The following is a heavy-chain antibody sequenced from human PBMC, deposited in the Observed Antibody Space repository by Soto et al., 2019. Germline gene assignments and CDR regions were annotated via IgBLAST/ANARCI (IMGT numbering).Heavy chain of an antibody. CDR2: ISDSGVNT. V-gene: IGHV3-23*01. Sequence: GGSLRLSCVVSGFTFSNYAMSWVRQAPGMGLEWVSTISDSGVNTFFGDSMKDRFTISRDNSKSTVYLQLNTVRAEDTAIYYCARAIGADFFDYWGQGTLVTVSS. D-gene: IGHD6-25*01. CDR1: GFTFSNYA. CDR3: ARAIGADFFDY. J-gene: IGHJ4*02.